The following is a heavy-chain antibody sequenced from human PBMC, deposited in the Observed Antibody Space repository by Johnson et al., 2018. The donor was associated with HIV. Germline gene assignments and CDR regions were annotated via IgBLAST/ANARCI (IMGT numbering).Heavy chain of an antibody. Sequence: QVQLVESGGGLVQPGGSLRLSCAASGFTFSSYWMSWVRQAPGKGLEWVAVISSDGSNKYYADSVKGRFTISRDNSRNTLYLQVNSLRVEDTAVYYCAKDPRYKYGGAFDIWGQGTMVTVSS. D-gene: IGHD3-16*01. CDR1: GFTFSSYW. J-gene: IGHJ3*02. V-gene: IGHV3-30*18. CDR3: AKDPRYKYGGAFDI. CDR2: ISSDGSNK.